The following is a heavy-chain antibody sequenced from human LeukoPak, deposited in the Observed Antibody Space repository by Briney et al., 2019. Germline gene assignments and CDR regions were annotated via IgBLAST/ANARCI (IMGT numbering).Heavy chain of an antibody. D-gene: IGHD5-12*01. CDR3: ASGYSGYALDAFDI. CDR1: GYTFTGYY. J-gene: IGHJ3*02. V-gene: IGHV1-2*06. CDR2: INPNSGGT. Sequence: ASVKVSCKASGYTFTGYYMHWVRQAPGQGLGWMGRINPNSGGTNYAQKFQGRVTMTRDTSISTAYMELSRLRSDDTAVYYCASGYSGYALDAFDIWGQGTMVTVSS.